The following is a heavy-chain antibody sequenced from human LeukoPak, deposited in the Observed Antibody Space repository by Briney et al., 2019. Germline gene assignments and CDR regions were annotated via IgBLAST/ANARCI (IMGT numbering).Heavy chain of an antibody. J-gene: IGHJ4*02. D-gene: IGHD6-19*01. V-gene: IGHV4-59*01. CDR1: GGSISSYY. CDR2: IYYSGST. Sequence: SETLSLTCTVSGGSISSYYWSWIRQPPGKGLEWIGYIYYSGSTNYNPSLKSRVTISVDTSKNQFSLKLSSVTAADMAAHYCARDLSGWAYFDYWGPGALVTVSS. CDR3: ARDLSGWAYFDY.